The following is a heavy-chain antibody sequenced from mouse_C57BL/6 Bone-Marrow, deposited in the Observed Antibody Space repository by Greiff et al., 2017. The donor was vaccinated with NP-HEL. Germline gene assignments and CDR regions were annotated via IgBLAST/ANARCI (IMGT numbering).Heavy chain of an antibody. Sequence: EVKVVESGGGLVQPKGSLKLSCAASGFSFNTYAMNWVRQAPGKGLEWVARIRSKSNNYATYYADSVKDRFTIYRDDSESMLYLQLHNLKTEDTAKYYCVRIYYGSIDVWGTGTTVTVSS. D-gene: IGHD1-1*01. J-gene: IGHJ1*03. CDR2: IRSKSNNYAT. CDR1: GFSFNTYA. CDR3: VRIYYGSIDV. V-gene: IGHV10-1*01.